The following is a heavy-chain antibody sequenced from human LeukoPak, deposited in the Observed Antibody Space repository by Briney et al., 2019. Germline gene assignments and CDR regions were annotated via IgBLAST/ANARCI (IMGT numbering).Heavy chain of an antibody. Sequence: PGGSLRLSCAASTFTFSSYAMSWVRQAPGKGLEWVSAINAGADSTYYAASVQGQLTISRDNSKDTLFLQMSGLRAEDTAVYFCARGAYGDCDSWGQGTLVTVSS. D-gene: IGHD4-17*01. CDR1: TFTFSSYA. J-gene: IGHJ5*01. V-gene: IGHV3-23*01. CDR2: INAGADST. CDR3: ARGAYGDCDS.